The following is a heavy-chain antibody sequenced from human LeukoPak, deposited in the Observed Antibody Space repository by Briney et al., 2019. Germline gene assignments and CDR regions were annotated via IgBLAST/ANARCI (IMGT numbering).Heavy chain of an antibody. Sequence: GGSLRLSCAASTFIFSDYAMTWVRQAPEKGLEWVSTISGGGDATYYAHSVKGRFAVSRDNSKKTLYLQLNSLRAEDTAVYYCAKSTGYYYDSTNWFDPWGQGTLVTVSS. CDR2: ISGGGDAT. CDR3: AKSTGYYYDSTNWFDP. J-gene: IGHJ5*02. D-gene: IGHD3-22*01. CDR1: TFIFSDYA. V-gene: IGHV3-23*01.